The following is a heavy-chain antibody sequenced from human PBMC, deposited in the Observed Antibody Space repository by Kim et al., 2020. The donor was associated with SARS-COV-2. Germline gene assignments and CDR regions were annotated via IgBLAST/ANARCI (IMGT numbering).Heavy chain of an antibody. V-gene: IGHV4-34*01. Sequence: PSLKSRVTISVDTSKTQFSLKLSSVTAADTAVYYCARGQGYSSKSAWFDPWGQGTLVTVSS. J-gene: IGHJ5*02. D-gene: IGHD6-13*01. CDR3: ARGQGYSSKSAWFDP.